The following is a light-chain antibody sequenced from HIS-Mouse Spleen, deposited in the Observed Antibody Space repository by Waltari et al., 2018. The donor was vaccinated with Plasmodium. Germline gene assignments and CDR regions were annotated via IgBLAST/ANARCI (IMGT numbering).Light chain of an antibody. CDR3: QQYNNWPPWT. CDR2: GAS. J-gene: IGKJ1*01. CDR1: QSVSSN. Sequence: EIVMTQSPATLSVSPGERATLSCRASQSVSSNLAWYQQKPGQAPRLLCYGASTRATGIPARFIGSGSGTEFTLTISSMQSEDFAVYDCQQYNNWPPWTFGQGTKVEIK. V-gene: IGKV3-15*01.